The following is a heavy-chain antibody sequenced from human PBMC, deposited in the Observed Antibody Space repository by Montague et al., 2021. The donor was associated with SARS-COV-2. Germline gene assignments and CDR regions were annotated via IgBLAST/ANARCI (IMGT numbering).Heavy chain of an antibody. CDR2: IYTSGST. CDR3: ARDRPPVATTLYYYYYGMDV. Sequence: TLSLTCTVSGGSISSGSYYWSWIRQPAGKGLEWIGRIYTSGSTNYNPSLKSRVTISVDTSKNQFSLKLSSVTAADTAVYYCARDRPPVATTLYYYYYGMDVWGQGTMVTVSS. CDR1: GGSISSGSYY. D-gene: IGHD5-12*01. V-gene: IGHV4-61*02. J-gene: IGHJ6*02.